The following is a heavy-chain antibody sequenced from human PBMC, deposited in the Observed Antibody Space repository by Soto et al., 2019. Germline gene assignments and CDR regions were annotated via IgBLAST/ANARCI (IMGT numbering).Heavy chain of an antibody. CDR3: ARARGYPPGAAAGPYYFDY. CDR2: VYYSGTT. CDR1: GGSVSNKTYY. D-gene: IGHD6-13*01. J-gene: IGHJ4*02. V-gene: IGHV4-61*01. Sequence: PSETLSLTCSVSGGSVSNKTYYWSWIRQPPGKRLEWIGYVYYSGTTNYNPSLKSRVTISVDLSKNQFPLRLSSVTTEDTAVYYCARARGYPPGAAAGPYYFDYWGQGTLVTVSS.